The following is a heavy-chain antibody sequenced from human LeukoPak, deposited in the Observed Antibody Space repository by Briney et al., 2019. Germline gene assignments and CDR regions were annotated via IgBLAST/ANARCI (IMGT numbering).Heavy chain of an antibody. D-gene: IGHD6-13*01. CDR1: GGSISSGDYY. CDR3: ARVTISGIAAAGTDDY. J-gene: IGHJ4*02. Sequence: PSETLSLTCTVSGGSISSGDYYWSWIRQPPGKGLEWIGYIYYSGSTYYNPSLKSRVTISVDTSKNQFSLKLSSVTAADTAVYYCARVTISGIAAAGTDDYWGQGTLVTVSS. CDR2: IYYSGST. V-gene: IGHV4-30-4*01.